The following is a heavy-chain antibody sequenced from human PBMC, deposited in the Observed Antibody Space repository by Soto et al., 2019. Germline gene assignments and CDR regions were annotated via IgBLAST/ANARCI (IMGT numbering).Heavy chain of an antibody. Sequence: PSETLSLTCTVSGGSISSSSYYWGWIRQPPGKGLEWIGSIYYSGSTYYNPSLKSRVTISVDTSKNQFSLKLSSVTAADTAVYYCARHYTEYDYIWGSYRYTHYYFDYWGQGTLVT. V-gene: IGHV4-39*01. CDR3: ARHYTEYDYIWGSYRYTHYYFDY. J-gene: IGHJ4*02. CDR2: IYYSGST. CDR1: GGSISSSSYY. D-gene: IGHD3-16*02.